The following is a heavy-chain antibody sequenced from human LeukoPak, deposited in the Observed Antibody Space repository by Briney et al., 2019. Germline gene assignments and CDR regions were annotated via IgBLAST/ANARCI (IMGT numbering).Heavy chain of an antibody. D-gene: IGHD3-22*01. CDR2: IYYSGST. Sequence: SETLSLTCTVSGGSISSSSYYWGWIRQPPGKGLEWIGSIYYSGSTYYNPSLKSRVTISVDTSKNQFSLKLSSVTAADTAVYYCDGYYYDSSGYRIGYWGQGTLVTVSS. CDR1: GGSISSSSYY. CDR3: DGYYYDSSGYRIGY. J-gene: IGHJ4*02. V-gene: IGHV4-39*01.